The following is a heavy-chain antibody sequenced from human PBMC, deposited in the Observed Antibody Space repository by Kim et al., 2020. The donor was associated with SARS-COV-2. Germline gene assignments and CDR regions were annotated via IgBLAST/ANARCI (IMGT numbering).Heavy chain of an antibody. D-gene: IGHD3-9*01. J-gene: IGHJ4*02. CDR2: IYNSGVT. Sequence: SETLSLTCTVSGDSISAYYWSWYRQPPGKGLEWIGYIYNSGVTNYTPSLKSRVSMSLDTSNNQCSLRLNSVTTADTATYHCARRYNTGYYDYWGQGILVTVSS. CDR1: GDSISAYY. V-gene: IGHV4-59*13. CDR3: ARRYNTGYYDY.